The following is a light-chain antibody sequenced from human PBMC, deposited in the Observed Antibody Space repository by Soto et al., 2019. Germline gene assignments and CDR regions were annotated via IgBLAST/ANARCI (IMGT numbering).Light chain of an antibody. V-gene: IGKV2-30*01. Sequence: DVVMTQSPLSLPVPLGQPASISCRSSQGLENTDGNTYLNWFLQRPGQSPRRLIYKVSSRDSGVPDRFSGSGSGTDFTLKISRVEAEDVGVYYCMQGTEWPYTFGQGTKLEIK. CDR3: MQGTEWPYT. CDR2: KVS. J-gene: IGKJ2*01. CDR1: QGLENTDGNTY.